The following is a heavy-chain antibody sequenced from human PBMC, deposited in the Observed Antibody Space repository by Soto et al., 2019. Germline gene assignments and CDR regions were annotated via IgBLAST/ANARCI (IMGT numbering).Heavy chain of an antibody. Sequence: QVQLVQSGAEVKKPGASGKVSCKAYGYTFSSYGLSWVRQAPGPGLEWMGWISAYSGNTVYTQRFKGRLTMATDTSMGTAYMELRSLRSDDTAVDYCARDFYQSSGYCDYWGQGTLVTVSS. CDR2: ISAYSGNT. V-gene: IGHV1-18*01. J-gene: IGHJ4*02. CDR1: GYTFSSYG. D-gene: IGHD3-22*01. CDR3: ARDFYQSSGYCDY.